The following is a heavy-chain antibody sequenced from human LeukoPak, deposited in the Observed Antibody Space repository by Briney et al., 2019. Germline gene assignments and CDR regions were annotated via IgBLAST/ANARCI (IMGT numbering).Heavy chain of an antibody. D-gene: IGHD3-3*01. CDR3: ARARLTHGVTIHY. Sequence: SETLSLTCGVAGHSVSAVYYWGWIRQSPGKALEWIGSVFHTGNAYYSPSLKSRATLSVDTSKNQLSLTLKSVTAADTAVYYCARARLTHGVTIHYWGQGTLVTVSS. CDR1: GHSVSAVYY. V-gene: IGHV4-38-2*01. CDR2: VFHTGNA. J-gene: IGHJ4*02.